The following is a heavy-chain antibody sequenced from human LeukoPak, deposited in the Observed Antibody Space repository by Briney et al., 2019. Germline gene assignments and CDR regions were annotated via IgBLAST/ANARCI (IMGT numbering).Heavy chain of an antibody. J-gene: IGHJ4*02. Sequence: GGSLRLSCAASGFTFSSYGMHWVRQAPGKGLEWVAFIRYDGSNKYYADSVKGRYTISKDNSKNTLYLQMNSLRAEDTAVYYCAKLDGTITDYWGQGTLVTVSS. CDR2: IRYDGSNK. CDR3: AKLDGTITDY. V-gene: IGHV3-30*02. D-gene: IGHD5-12*01. CDR1: GFTFSSYG.